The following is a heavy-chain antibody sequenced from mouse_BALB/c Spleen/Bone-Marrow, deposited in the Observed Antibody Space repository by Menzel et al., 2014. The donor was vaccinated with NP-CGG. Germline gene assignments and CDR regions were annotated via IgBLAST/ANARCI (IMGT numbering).Heavy chain of an antibody. Sequence: QVQLQQSGAELVRPGASVKLSCKASAYTFTSYWINWVKQRPGQGLEWIGNIYPSDSYTNYNQKFKDKATLTVDKSSSTAYMQLSSPTSEDSAVYYCTRSYGSSYEYYFDYWGQGTTLTVSS. CDR1: AYTFTSYW. CDR3: TRSYGSSYEYYFDY. CDR2: IYPSDSYT. D-gene: IGHD1-1*01. J-gene: IGHJ2*01. V-gene: IGHV1-69*02.